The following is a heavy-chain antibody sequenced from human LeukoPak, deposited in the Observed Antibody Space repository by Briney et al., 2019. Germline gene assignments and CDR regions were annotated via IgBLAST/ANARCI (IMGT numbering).Heavy chain of an antibody. CDR2: ISSSGSSK. D-gene: IGHD2-15*01. CDR3: ARKKGSAAYYYYYMDV. J-gene: IGHJ6*03. Sequence: GSLRLSCAASGFSFSDYYMSWIRQAPGKGLECVSYISSSGSSKYYADSVKGRFSISRDNAKNSLYLQMNSLRAEDTAVYYCARKKGSAAYYYYYMDVWGKGTTVTVSS. CDR1: GFSFSDYY. V-gene: IGHV3-11*01.